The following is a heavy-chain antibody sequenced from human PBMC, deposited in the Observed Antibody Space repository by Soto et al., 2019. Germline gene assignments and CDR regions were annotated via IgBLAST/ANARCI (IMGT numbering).Heavy chain of an antibody. CDR3: ARHITIFGVVRYFDY. J-gene: IGHJ4*02. CDR2: IYYSGST. CDR1: GGSISSSSYY. D-gene: IGHD3-3*01. V-gene: IGHV4-39*01. Sequence: SETLSLTCTVSGGSISSSSYYWGWIRQPPGKGLEWIGSIYYSGSTYYNPSLKSRVTISVDTSKNQFSLKLSSVTAADTAVYYCARHITIFGVVRYFDYWGQGTLVT.